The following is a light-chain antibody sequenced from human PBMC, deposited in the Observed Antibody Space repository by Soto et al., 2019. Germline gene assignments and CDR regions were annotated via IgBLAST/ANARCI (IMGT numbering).Light chain of an antibody. V-gene: IGKV3-20*01. Sequence: EIVLTQSPGTLSLSPGERATLSCRASQSVSSSYLVWYQQKPGQAPRSLIYSTSSRATGIPDRFSGSGSGTDFTLTISRLEPEDFAVYYCRQYGDSPWTFGQGTKVEIK. CDR3: RQYGDSPWT. J-gene: IGKJ1*01. CDR2: STS. CDR1: QSVSSSY.